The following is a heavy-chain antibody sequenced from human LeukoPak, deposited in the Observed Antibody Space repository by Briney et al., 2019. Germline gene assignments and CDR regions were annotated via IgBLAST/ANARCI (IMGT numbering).Heavy chain of an antibody. Sequence: QPGGSLRLSCAASGFTFSSYSMNWVRQAPGKGLEWVGFIRSKAYGGTTEYAASVKGRFTISRDDSKSIAYLQMNSLKTEDTAVYYCTRGSLTYYYDSRAPNYWGQGTLVTVSS. D-gene: IGHD3-22*01. CDR3: TRGSLTYYYDSRAPNY. CDR2: IRSKAYGGTT. J-gene: IGHJ4*02. CDR1: GFTFSSYS. V-gene: IGHV3-49*04.